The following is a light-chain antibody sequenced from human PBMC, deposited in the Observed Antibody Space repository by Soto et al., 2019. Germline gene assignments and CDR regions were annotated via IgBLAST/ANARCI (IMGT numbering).Light chain of an antibody. V-gene: IGKV1D-13*01. J-gene: IGKJ4*01. CDR3: QQFINFPLT. CDR2: DAS. CDR1: QGISSA. Sequence: AVQLTQSPASLSASVGDRVTITCRASQGISSALAWYQQRSGKGVRLLIYDASNLESGVPSRFSGSGSGTGFTLTISSLQPEDFASNSGQQFINFPLTFGGGTKVEI.